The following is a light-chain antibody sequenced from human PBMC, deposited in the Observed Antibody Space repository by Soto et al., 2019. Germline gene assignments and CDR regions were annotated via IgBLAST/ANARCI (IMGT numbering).Light chain of an antibody. CDR3: ESYDAHKQV. J-gene: IGLJ3*02. CDR2: EDN. Sequence: NFMLTQPHSVSESPGKTVIISCTRSSGSIASNYVQWYQQRPGSSPTTVIYEDNQRPSGVPDRFSGSIDSSSNSASLTISGLETEDDADYYWESYDAHKQVFGGGTKVTVL. V-gene: IGLV6-57*01. CDR1: SGSIASNY.